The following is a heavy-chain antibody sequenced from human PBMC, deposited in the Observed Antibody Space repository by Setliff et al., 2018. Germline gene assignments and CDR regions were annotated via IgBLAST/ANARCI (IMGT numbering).Heavy chain of an antibody. CDR3: ARGVTRPIYY. D-gene: IGHD4-4*01. CDR1: GDSISSTSYQ. J-gene: IGHJ4*02. Sequence: SETLSLTCTVSGDSISSTSYQWGWVRQPPGKGLEWIGSIYYTGTAYYNPSLKSRVTISVDTSKNQFSLKLSSVTAADTAVYYCARGVTRPIYYRGQGTLVTVSS. CDR2: IYYTGTA. V-gene: IGHV4-39*01.